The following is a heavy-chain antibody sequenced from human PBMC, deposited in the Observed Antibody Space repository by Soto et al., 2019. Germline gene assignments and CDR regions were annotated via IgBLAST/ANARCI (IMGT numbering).Heavy chain of an antibody. CDR1: GFTFSSYG. J-gene: IGHJ5*02. V-gene: IGHV3-33*01. CDR3: ARFRHDFWSGYPHVWGWFDP. CDR2: IWYDGSNK. Sequence: QVQLVESGGGVVQPGRSLRLSCAASGFTFSSYGMHWVRQAPGKGLEWVAVIWYDGSNKYYADSVKGRFTISRDNSKNTLYLQMNSLRAEDTAVYYCARFRHDFWSGYPHVWGWFDPWGQGTLVTVSS. D-gene: IGHD3-3*01.